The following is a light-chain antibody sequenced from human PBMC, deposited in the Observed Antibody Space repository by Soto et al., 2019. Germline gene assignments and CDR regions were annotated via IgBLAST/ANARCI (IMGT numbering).Light chain of an antibody. CDR1: SSNIGSNT. CDR2: SYN. Sequence: QSVLTQPPSASGNPGQRVTISCSGSSSNIGSNTVNWYQQLPGTAPKLLIYSYNQRPSGVPDRFSGSRSGTSASLAISGLQSEDDADYYCAVWDDSLNGVVFGGGTPLTVL. CDR3: AVWDDSLNGVV. V-gene: IGLV1-44*01. J-gene: IGLJ2*01.